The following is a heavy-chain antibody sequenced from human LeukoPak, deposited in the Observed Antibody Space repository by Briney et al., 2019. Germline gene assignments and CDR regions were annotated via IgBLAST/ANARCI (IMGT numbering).Heavy chain of an antibody. J-gene: IGHJ4*02. Sequence: SGPTLVKPTQTLTLTCNFSGFSLSTSGVGVGWIRQPPGKALEWLALIYWDDDKRYSPSLKSRLTITKDTSKNQVVLTVTNMDPVDTATYYCAHRLVAGRTKWYYFDYWGQGTLVTVSS. D-gene: IGHD6-19*01. CDR3: AHRLVAGRTKWYYFDY. V-gene: IGHV2-5*02. CDR1: GFSLSTSGVG. CDR2: IYWDDDK.